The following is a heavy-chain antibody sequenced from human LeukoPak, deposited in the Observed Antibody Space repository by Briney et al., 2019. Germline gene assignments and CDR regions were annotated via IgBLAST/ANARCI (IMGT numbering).Heavy chain of an antibody. D-gene: IGHD3-10*01. V-gene: IGHV4-61*02. CDR2: IYTSGST. CDR3: ARQTFGVLYFDS. CDR1: GGSISSGSYY. Sequence: SETLSLTCTVSGGSISSGSYYWSWIRQPAGKGLEWIGRIYTSGSTNYNPSLKSRVTISTDMSKNQISLKLSSVTAADTAVYYCARQTFGVLYFDSWGQGTLVAVST. J-gene: IGHJ4*02.